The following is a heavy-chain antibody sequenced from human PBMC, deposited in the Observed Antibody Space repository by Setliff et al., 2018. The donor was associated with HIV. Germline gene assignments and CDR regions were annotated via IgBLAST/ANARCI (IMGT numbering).Heavy chain of an antibody. J-gene: IGHJ4*02. Sequence: SETLSLTCTVSGGSISSYYWSWIRQPPGKGLEWIGCMYDSESTNYIPSLKSRVIISVDTSKNQVSLKLSSVTAADTAVYYCARVRGGSSRGFLDYWGLGTLVTVSS. CDR2: MYDSEST. CDR1: GGSISSYY. V-gene: IGHV4-59*08. CDR3: ARVRGGSSRGFLDY. D-gene: IGHD3-10*01.